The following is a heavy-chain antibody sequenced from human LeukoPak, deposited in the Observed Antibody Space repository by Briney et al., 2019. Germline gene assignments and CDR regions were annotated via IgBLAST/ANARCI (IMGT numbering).Heavy chain of an antibody. J-gene: IGHJ6*02. CDR2: IRYDGSNK. V-gene: IGHV3-30*02. CDR3: ARSMVRGPLPYYGMDV. D-gene: IGHD3-10*01. CDR1: GFTFSSYG. Sequence: GVSLRLSCAASGFTFSSYGMHWVRQAPGKGLEWVAFIRYDGSNKYYADSVKRRFTISRDNSKNTLYLQMNSLRAEDTAVYYCARSMVRGPLPYYGMDVWGQGTTVTVSS.